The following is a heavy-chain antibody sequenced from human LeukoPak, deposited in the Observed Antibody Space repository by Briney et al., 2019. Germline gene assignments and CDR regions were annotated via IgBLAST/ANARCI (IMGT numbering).Heavy chain of an antibody. CDR1: GFIFSAYG. Sequence: GGSLRLSCTASGFIFSAYGMHWVRQAPGKGLEWVAAISHDGSNEYFADSVKGRFTISRDNSKNTLYLQMNSLRAEDTAVYYCANIERGVVVPATAYYYYMDVWGKGTTVTVSS. CDR2: ISHDGSNE. V-gene: IGHV3-30*18. D-gene: IGHD2-2*01. J-gene: IGHJ6*03. CDR3: ANIERGVVVPATAYYYYMDV.